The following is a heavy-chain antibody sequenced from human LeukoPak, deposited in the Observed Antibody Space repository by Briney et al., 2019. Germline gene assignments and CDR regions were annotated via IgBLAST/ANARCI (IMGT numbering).Heavy chain of an antibody. Sequence: PSETLSLTCAVSGYSISSGYYWGWIRQPPGKGLEWIGYIYYSGSTYYNPSLKSRVTISVDTSKNQFSLKLSSVTAADTAAYYCAREEVVVTAAGGAFDIWGQGTMVTVSS. CDR2: IYYSGST. D-gene: IGHD2-21*02. V-gene: IGHV4-30-4*08. CDR3: AREEVVVTAAGGAFDI. CDR1: GYSISSGYY. J-gene: IGHJ3*02.